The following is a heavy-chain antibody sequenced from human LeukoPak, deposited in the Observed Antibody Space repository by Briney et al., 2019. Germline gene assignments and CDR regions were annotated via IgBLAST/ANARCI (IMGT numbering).Heavy chain of an antibody. D-gene: IGHD3-22*01. CDR2: IYSGGST. J-gene: IGHJ4*02. Sequence: GRSLRLSCAASGFTVSSNYMSWVRQAPGKGLEWVSVIYSGGSTYYADSVKGRFTISRDNSKNTLYLQMNSLRAEDTAVYYCARVLASSGYYRFDYWGQGTLVTVSS. V-gene: IGHV3-53*01. CDR1: GFTVSSNY. CDR3: ARVLASSGYYRFDY.